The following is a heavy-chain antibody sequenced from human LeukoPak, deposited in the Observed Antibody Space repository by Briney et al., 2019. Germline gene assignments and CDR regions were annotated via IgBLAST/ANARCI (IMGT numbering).Heavy chain of an antibody. J-gene: IGHJ4*02. D-gene: IGHD6-6*01. CDR1: GGSISSYY. V-gene: IGHV4-59*08. CDR3: ARLYSSSFPLY. Sequence: PSETLSLTCTVSGGSISSYYWSWLRQPSGKGLEWIGYIYYSVSTNYNPSLKSRVTISVDSSKNQFSLKLSSVTAADTAVYYCARLYSSSFPLYWGQGTLVTVSS. CDR2: IYYSVST.